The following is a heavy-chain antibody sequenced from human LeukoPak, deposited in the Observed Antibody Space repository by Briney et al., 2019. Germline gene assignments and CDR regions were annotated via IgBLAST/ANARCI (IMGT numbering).Heavy chain of an antibody. CDR2: ISYDGSNK. J-gene: IGHJ4*02. V-gene: IGHV3-30-3*01. Sequence: PGGSLRLSCAASGFTFSSYAMHWVRQAPGKGLEWVAVISYDGSNKYYADSVKGRFTISRDNSKNTLYLQMNSLRAEDTAVYYCTTGVVYFWSGYSPYDYWGQGTLVTVSS. CDR3: TTGVVYFWSGYSPYDY. D-gene: IGHD3-3*01. CDR1: GFTFSSYA.